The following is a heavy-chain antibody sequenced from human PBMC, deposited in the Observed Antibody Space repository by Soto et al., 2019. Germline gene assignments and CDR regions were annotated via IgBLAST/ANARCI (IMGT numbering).Heavy chain of an antibody. Sequence: SETLSLTCTVSGGSVSSGSYYWSWIRQPPGKGLEWIGYIYYSGSTNYNPSLKSRVTISVDTSKNQFSLKLSSVTAADTAVYYCAREDSSASSFDYWGQGTLVTVSS. CDR2: IYYSGST. V-gene: IGHV4-61*01. D-gene: IGHD6-25*01. J-gene: IGHJ4*02. CDR3: AREDSSASSFDY. CDR1: GGSVSSGSYY.